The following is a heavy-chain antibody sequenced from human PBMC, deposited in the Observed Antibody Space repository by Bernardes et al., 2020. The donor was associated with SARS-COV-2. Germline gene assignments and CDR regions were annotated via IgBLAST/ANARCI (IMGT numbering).Heavy chain of an antibody. J-gene: IGHJ6*02. Sequence: ASVKVSCKAYGYNFTSYAISWARHAPGQWLEWTGWISASNGNTIYVQKFQGRVPMTTDISTSTAYMELRSLRSDDTAVYYCARKVVPAIIRQSYYYYYYGMDVWGQGTTVTVSS. CDR2: ISASNGNT. CDR3: ARKVVPAIIRQSYYYYYYGMDV. D-gene: IGHD2-2*01. CDR1: GYNFTSYA. V-gene: IGHV1-18*01.